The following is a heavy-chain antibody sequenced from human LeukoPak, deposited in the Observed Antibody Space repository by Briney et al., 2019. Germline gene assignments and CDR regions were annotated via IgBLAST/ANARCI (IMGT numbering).Heavy chain of an antibody. V-gene: IGHV4-39*01. D-gene: IGHD3-22*01. J-gene: IGHJ4*02. CDR2: IYYSGST. CDR3: ARRPSDYYDSSGYYEGYFDY. CDR1: GGSITSSTSY. Sequence: SETLSLTCTVSGGSITSSTSYWGWIRQPPGKGLEWIGTIYYSGSTYYNPSLKSRVTISVDTSKNQFSLKLSSVTAADTAVYYCARRPSDYYDSSGYYEGYFDYWGQGTLVTVSS.